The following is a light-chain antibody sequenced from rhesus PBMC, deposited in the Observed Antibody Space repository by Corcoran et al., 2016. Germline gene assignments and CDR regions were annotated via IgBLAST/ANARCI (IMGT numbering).Light chain of an antibody. Sequence: DIQMTQSPSSLSASVGDTVTITCRASQSISSWLAWYQQKPGKAPKLLIYKASTLQSGFPSRFSGSGSGTDFTLTISSLQSEDFATYYCQQYSSSPRTFGQGTKVEIK. V-gene: IGKV1-22*01. J-gene: IGKJ1*01. CDR3: QQYSSSPRT. CDR2: KAS. CDR1: QSISSW.